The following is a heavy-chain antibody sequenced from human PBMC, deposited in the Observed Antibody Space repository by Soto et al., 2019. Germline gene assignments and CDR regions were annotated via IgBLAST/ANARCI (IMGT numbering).Heavy chain of an antibody. D-gene: IGHD1-1*01. J-gene: IGHJ4*02. Sequence: KPSETLSLTCTLSGSPISSGSYYWGWIRQPPGKGLEWIGGIYLSGSTHYNPSLKSRVAISVDTSKNQFSLKLSSVTAADTAVYYCARSTTGTTGYSALRYWGQGTQVSVTS. CDR3: ARSTTGTTGYSALRY. CDR1: GSPISSGSYY. V-gene: IGHV4-39*01. CDR2: IYLSGST.